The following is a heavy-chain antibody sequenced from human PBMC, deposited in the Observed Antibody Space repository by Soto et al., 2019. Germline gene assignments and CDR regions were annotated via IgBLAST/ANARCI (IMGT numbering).Heavy chain of an antibody. J-gene: IGHJ5*02. D-gene: IGHD2-15*01. V-gene: IGHV1-2*04. Sequence: QVQLVQSGAEVKKPGASVKVSCNASGYTFTGYYMHWVRQVPGQGLEWMGWINPNSGGTNYAQKFQGWVTMTRDTSISTAYMELSRLRSDDTAVYYCARGGDLYCSGGSCYSWFDPWGQGTLVTVSS. CDR1: GYTFTGYY. CDR2: INPNSGGT. CDR3: ARGGDLYCSGGSCYSWFDP.